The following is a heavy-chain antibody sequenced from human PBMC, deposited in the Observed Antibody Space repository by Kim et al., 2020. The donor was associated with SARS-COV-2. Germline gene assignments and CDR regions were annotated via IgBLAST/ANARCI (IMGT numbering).Heavy chain of an antibody. V-gene: IGHV4-39*07. CDR3: ARVFSSTSCHDY. J-gene: IGHJ4*02. CDR1: GGSISSSRYC. CDR2: IYYSGST. D-gene: IGHD2-2*01. Sequence: SETLSLTCTVSGGSISSSRYCWGWIRQPQGKGLEWIVRIYYSGSTYYNQSRKSRVTISVDTSKNQFSLKLSSVTAADTAEYCGARVFSSTSCHDYWCQVT.